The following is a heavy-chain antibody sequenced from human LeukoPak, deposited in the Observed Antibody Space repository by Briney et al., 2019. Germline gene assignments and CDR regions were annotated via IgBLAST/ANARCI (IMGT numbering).Heavy chain of an antibody. V-gene: IGHV3-9*01. CDR2: ISWNSGSI. Sequence: PGRSLRLSCAASGFTFDDYAMHWVRQAPGKGLEWVSGISWNSGSIGYADSVKGRFTISRDNAKNSLYLQMNSLRAEDTAVYYCARDLNFDYWGQGTLVTVSS. J-gene: IGHJ4*02. CDR1: GFTFDDYA. CDR3: ARDLNFDY.